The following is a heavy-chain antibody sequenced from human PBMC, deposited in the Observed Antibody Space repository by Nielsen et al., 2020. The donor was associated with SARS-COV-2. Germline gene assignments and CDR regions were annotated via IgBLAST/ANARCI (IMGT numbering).Heavy chain of an antibody. V-gene: IGHV3-48*01. D-gene: IGHD1-26*01. Sequence: GESLKISCAASGFTFSRYSMNWVRQAPGKGLEWVSHISSSSDTIYYADSVKGRFTILRDNAKNSLYLQMNSLRAEDTAVYYCARGGYFDIWGRGTLVTVSS. CDR2: ISSSSDTI. CDR3: ARGGYFDI. CDR1: GFTFSRYS. J-gene: IGHJ2*01.